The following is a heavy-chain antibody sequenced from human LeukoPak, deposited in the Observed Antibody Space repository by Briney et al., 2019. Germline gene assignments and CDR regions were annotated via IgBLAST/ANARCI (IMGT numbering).Heavy chain of an antibody. Sequence: PSEILSLTCTVSGGSISSGGYYWSWIRQHPGKGLEWIGYIYYSGSTYYNPSLKSRVTISVDTSKNQFSLKLSSVTAADTAVYYCASSLELLPYYYYGMDVWGQGTTVTVSS. CDR1: GGSISSGGYY. V-gene: IGHV4-31*03. D-gene: IGHD1-7*01. CDR2: IYYSGST. J-gene: IGHJ6*02. CDR3: ASSLELLPYYYYGMDV.